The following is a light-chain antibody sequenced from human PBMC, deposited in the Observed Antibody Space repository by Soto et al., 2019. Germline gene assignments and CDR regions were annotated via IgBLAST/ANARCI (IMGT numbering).Light chain of an antibody. CDR1: QSVSSSY. V-gene: IGKV3-20*01. Sequence: EIVFTQSPGTLSLSPGERATLSCRASQSVSSSYLAWYQQKPGQAPRLLIYGASTRETGIPARFSGSGSGTDFTLTISRLEPEDFAVYYCQQYGSSPWTFGQGTKVDNK. J-gene: IGKJ1*01. CDR2: GAS. CDR3: QQYGSSPWT.